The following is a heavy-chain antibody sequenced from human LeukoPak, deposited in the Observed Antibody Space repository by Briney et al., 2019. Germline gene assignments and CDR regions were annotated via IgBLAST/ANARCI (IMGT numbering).Heavy chain of an antibody. Sequence: ASVKVSCKVSGYTLTELSMHWVRQAPGKGLEWMGGFDPEDGETIYAQKFQGRVTMTGDTSTDTAYMELSSLRSEDTAVYYCATTRQDYSNYFDYWGQGTLVTVSS. D-gene: IGHD4-11*01. J-gene: IGHJ4*02. CDR1: GYTLTELS. CDR3: ATTRQDYSNYFDY. CDR2: FDPEDGET. V-gene: IGHV1-24*01.